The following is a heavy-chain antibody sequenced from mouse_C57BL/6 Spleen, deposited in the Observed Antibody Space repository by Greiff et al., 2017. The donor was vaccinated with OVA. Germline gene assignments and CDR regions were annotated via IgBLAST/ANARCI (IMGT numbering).Heavy chain of an antibody. CDR3: AREGHRQGYCDV. CDR2: IYPSDSET. D-gene: IGHD3-2*01. CDR1: GYTFTSYW. V-gene: IGHV1-61*01. J-gene: IGHJ1*03. Sequence: VQLQQPGAELVRPGSSVKLSCKASGYTFTSYWMDWVKQRPGQGLEWIGNIYPSDSETHYNQKFKDKATLTVDKSSSTAYMQLSSLTSEDSAVYYCAREGHRQGYCDVWGTGTTVTVSS.